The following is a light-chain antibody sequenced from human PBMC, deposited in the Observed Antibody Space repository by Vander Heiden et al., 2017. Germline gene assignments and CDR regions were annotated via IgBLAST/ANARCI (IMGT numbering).Light chain of an antibody. Sequence: DIQMAQSPSSLSASIGDRVTIPCRASQSIDSSLNWFQQKPGKAPKLLIYTAYSLQSGVPSRFTGSGSATEFTLTISSLQAEDFATYFCQQSHSAPYTFGQGTKVEMK. CDR1: QSIDSS. J-gene: IGKJ2*01. V-gene: IGKV1-39*01. CDR2: TAY. CDR3: QQSHSAPYT.